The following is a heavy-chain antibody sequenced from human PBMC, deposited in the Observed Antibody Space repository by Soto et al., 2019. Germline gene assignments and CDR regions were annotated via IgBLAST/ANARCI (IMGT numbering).Heavy chain of an antibody. CDR1: GGSXSGYY. Sequence: SETLSLTCAVYGGSXSGYYWSWIRQPPGKGLEWIGEINHSGSTNYNPSLKSRVTISVDTSKNQFSLKLSSVTAADTAVYYCARVFRYYYYYYMDVWGKGTTVTVSS. CDR2: INHSGST. J-gene: IGHJ6*03. V-gene: IGHV4-34*01. CDR3: ARVFRYYYYYYMDV.